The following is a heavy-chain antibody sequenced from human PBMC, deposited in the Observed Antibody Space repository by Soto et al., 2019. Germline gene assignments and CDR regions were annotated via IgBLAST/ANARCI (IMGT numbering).Heavy chain of an antibody. CDR1: GFTFSNYA. J-gene: IGHJ4*02. CDR2: ISVSGGST. D-gene: IGHD2-15*01. CDR3: AKDAGRVCSGGSCYFQALDS. Sequence: LRLSCAASGFTFSNYAMSWVRQAPGKGLEWVSGISVSGGSTYYADSVKGRFTISRDNSKNTLYVQMNSLRVDDTAVYYCAKDAGRVCSGGSCYFQALDSWGQGTMVTVYS. V-gene: IGHV3-23*01.